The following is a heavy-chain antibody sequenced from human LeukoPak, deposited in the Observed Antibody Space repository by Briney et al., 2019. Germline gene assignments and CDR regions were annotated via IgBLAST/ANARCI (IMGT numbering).Heavy chain of an antibody. V-gene: IGHV3-23*01. Sequence: GGSLRLSCAASGFTFSSYVMSWVRQAPGKGLEWVSAISGSGGSTYYADSVKGRFTISRDNSKNTLYLQMNSLRAEDTAVYYCAKAVLWFGELPFDYWGQGTLVTVSS. CDR3: AKAVLWFGELPFDY. J-gene: IGHJ4*02. CDR2: ISGSGGST. CDR1: GFTFSSYV. D-gene: IGHD3-10*01.